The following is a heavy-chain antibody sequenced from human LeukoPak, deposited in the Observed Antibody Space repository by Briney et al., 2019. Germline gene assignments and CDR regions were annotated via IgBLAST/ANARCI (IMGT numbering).Heavy chain of an antibody. V-gene: IGHV3-21*01. J-gene: IGHJ4*02. CDR3: AREKGYSYGYYFDY. Sequence: TGGSLRLSCAASGLTFSSYSMTWVRKAPGKGLEWVSSISSSSSYIYYADSVKGRFTISRDNAKNSLYLQMNSLRAEDTAVYYCAREKGYSYGYYFDYWGQGTLVTVSS. CDR2: ISSSSSYI. D-gene: IGHD5-18*01. CDR1: GLTFSSYS.